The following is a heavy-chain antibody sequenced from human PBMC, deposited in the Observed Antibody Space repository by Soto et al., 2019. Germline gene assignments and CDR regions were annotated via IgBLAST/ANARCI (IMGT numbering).Heavy chain of an antibody. V-gene: IGHV1-2*02. J-gene: IGHJ6*03. CDR2: INPNGGAT. CDR3: ARESGGATATLDYYYFYMDV. D-gene: IGHD5-12*01. CDR1: GDSFSAYY. Sequence: QVQLVQSGAEVKKPGASVKVSCKTSGDSFSAYYLHWVRQAPGQGFEWLGWINPNGGATKYAQKLRGQVAMTRDTSIRTAYLELTSLRSDDTAIYYCARESGGATATLDYYYFYMDVWGKGTTVTVSS.